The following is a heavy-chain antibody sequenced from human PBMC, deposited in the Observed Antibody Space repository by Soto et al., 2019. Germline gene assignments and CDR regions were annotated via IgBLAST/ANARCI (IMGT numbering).Heavy chain of an antibody. V-gene: IGHV3-30-3*01. Sequence: SLRLSCAASVFTFSSYSMHWFRQAPGKGLEWVAVISYDGSNKYYADSVKGRFTISRDNSKNTLYLQMNSLRAEDTAVYYCARDKRDLRFLEWSYYFDFWGQGTLVTVSS. D-gene: IGHD3-3*01. CDR2: ISYDGSNK. CDR1: VFTFSSYS. CDR3: ARDKRDLRFLEWSYYFDF. J-gene: IGHJ4*02.